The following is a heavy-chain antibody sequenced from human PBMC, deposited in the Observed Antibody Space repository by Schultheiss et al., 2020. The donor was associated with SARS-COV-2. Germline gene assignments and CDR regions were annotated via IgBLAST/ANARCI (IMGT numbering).Heavy chain of an antibody. V-gene: IGHV3-11*01. Sequence: SLKISCAASGFTFSDYYMSWIRQAPGKGLEWVSYISSSGSTIYYADSVKGRFTISRDNAKNSLYLQMNSLRAEDTAVYYCARDATYGLGVIWGQGTLVTVSS. CDR3: ARDATYGLGVI. J-gene: IGHJ4*02. D-gene: IGHD3-10*01. CDR1: GFTFSDYY. CDR2: ISSSGSTI.